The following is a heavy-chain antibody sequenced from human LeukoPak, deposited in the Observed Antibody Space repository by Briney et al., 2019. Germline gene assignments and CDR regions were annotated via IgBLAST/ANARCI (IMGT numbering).Heavy chain of an antibody. CDR2: ISSDGSHQ. CDR3: ATYSILNAREFRY. V-gene: IGHV3-30*03. Sequence: QSGGSLRLSCVASGFTFATYGVHWVRQAPVKGLEWVAVISSDGSHQYYADSVKGRFTISRDNTKNSVYLQMNSLGADDTAVYYCATYSILNAREFRYWGQGTLVTVTS. J-gene: IGHJ1*01. CDR1: GFTFATYG. D-gene: IGHD4-11*01.